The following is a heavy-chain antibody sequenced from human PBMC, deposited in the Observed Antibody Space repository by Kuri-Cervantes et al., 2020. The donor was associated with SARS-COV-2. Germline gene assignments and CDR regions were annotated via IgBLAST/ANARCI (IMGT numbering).Heavy chain of an antibody. CDR1: GGSFRGYY. J-gene: IGHJ1*01. V-gene: IGHV4-34*01. D-gene: IGHD4-17*01. CDR2: INHSGST. Sequence: SQTLSLTCAVYGGSFRGYYWSWIRQPPGKGLEWIGEINHSGSTNYNPSLKSRVTISVDTSKNQFSLKLSSVSAADTAVYYCARRGPTTVTTFTSLAEVGFQHWGQGTLVTVSS. CDR3: ARRGPTTVTTFTSLAEVGFQH.